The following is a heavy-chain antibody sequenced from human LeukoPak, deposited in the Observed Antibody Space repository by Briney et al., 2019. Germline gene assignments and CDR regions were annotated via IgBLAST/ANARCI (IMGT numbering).Heavy chain of an antibody. J-gene: IGHJ4*02. CDR1: GFTFSRYG. CDR3: AKGRGMIVGEALDY. D-gene: IGHD3-22*01. Sequence: GGSLRLSCTASGFTFSRYGMHWVRQAPGKGLDWVAAILDDGRHRDCADSVKGRFTVSRDNSRNTLYLQMNSLRTEDTAVYYCAKGRGMIVGEALDYWGQGTLVTVSS. CDR2: ILDDGRHR. V-gene: IGHV3-30*18.